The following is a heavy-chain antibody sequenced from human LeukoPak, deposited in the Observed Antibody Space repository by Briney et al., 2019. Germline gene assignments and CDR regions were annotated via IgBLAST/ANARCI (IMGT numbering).Heavy chain of an antibody. CDR2: IYHSGST. D-gene: IGHD3-10*01. CDR3: ARDTDYGSGSRWFDP. V-gene: IGHV4-30-2*01. J-gene: IGHJ5*02. CDR1: GGSISSGGYS. Sequence: SETLSLTCAVSGGSISSGGYSWSWIRQPPGQGLEWIGYIYHSGSTYYNPSLKSRVTISVDRSKNQFSLKLSSVTAADTAVYYCARDTDYGSGSRWFDPWGQGTLVTVSS.